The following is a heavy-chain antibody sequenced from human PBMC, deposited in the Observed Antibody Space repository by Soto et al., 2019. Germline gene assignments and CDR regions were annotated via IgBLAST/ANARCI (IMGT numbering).Heavy chain of an antibody. CDR1: GYTFTSYF. CDR2: IKPSGGNT. D-gene: IGHD6-25*01. J-gene: IGHJ4*02. CDR3: ARVEGGTATMDD. Sequence: QVQLVQSGAEVKKPGASVKVSCKASGYTFTSYFIHWVRQAPGQGLEWMGLIKPSGGNTIYAQKFQGRXSMXRXKSTNTVYMELSSLRSADTAIYYCARVEGGTATMDDWGQGTLVTVSS. V-gene: IGHV1-46*01.